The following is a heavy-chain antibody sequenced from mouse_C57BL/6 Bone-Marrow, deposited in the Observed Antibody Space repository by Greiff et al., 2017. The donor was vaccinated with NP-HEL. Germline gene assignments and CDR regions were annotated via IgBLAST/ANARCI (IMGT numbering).Heavy chain of an antibody. V-gene: IGHV1-87*01. CDR3: SEDSAVYYCARCSPYYGSSFAY. CDR1: YTFFRRVH. J-gene: IGHJ3*01. CDR2: GQGLEWIG. Sequence: QVQLQQSGPELARPWASVKISCQAFYTFFRRVHFAIRDTNYWMQWVKQRPGQGLEWIGAIYPGNGDTSYNKKFKGKATLTADKASSTAYMPLSSLTSEDSAVYYCARCSPYYGSSFAYWGQGTLVTVSA. D-gene: IGHD1-1*01.